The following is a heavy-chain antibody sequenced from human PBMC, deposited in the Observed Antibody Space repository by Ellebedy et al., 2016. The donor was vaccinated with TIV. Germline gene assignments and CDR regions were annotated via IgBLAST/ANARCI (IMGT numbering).Heavy chain of an antibody. CDR3: ATLAFSWGSWFDS. CDR2: IYYSGTT. V-gene: IGHV4-39*01. CDR1: GGAISSNTYY. Sequence: MPSETLSLTCTVTGGAISSNTYYWAWIRQPPGKGLEWIGRIYYSGTTSYNASLKSRIAITVDMSKNQFSLILSSVNAADTAVYYCATLAFSWGSWFDSWGQGTLVTVSS. J-gene: IGHJ5*01. D-gene: IGHD2/OR15-2a*01.